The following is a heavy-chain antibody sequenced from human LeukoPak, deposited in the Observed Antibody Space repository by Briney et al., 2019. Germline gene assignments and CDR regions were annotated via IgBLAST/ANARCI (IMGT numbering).Heavy chain of an antibody. CDR2: LNPNSGAT. CDR1: GGTFSSYA. D-gene: IGHD2-15*01. V-gene: IGHV1-2*02. Sequence: GASVKVSCKASGGTFSSYAISWVRQAPGHGLEWMGWLNPNSGATNYAQNFQGRVSLSRVTSLTTAYMELSSLRSDDTAMYYCARVGVVVPEQFDYWGQGTLVTVSS. J-gene: IGHJ4*02. CDR3: ARVGVVVPEQFDY.